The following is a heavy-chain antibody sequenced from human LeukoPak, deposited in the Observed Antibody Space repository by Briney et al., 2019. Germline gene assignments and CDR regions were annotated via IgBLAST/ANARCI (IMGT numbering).Heavy chain of an antibody. V-gene: IGHV4-59*01. D-gene: IGHD6-19*01. CDR1: GGSISSYY. CDR2: IYYSGST. Sequence: SETLSLTCTVSGGSISSYYWSWIRQPPGKGLEWIGHIYYSGSTNYNPSLKSRVTISVDTSKNQFSLKLSSVTAADTAVYYCARAVIAVAGTHFDYWGQGTLVTVSS. CDR3: ARAVIAVAGTHFDY. J-gene: IGHJ4*02.